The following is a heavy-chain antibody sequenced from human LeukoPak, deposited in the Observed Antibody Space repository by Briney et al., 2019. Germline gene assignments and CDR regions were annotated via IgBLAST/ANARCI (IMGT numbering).Heavy chain of an antibody. V-gene: IGHV5-51*01. CDR2: IYPGDSDT. J-gene: IGHJ5*02. CDR1: GYRFISYW. Sequence: GESLKISCKGSGYRFISYWTGWVRQMPGKGLEWMGIIYPGDSDTRYSPSFQGQVTISADKSISTAYLQWSSLKASDTAMYYCARRDSTSFNWFDPWGQGTLVTVSS. CDR3: ARRDSTSFNWFDP. D-gene: IGHD2-2*01.